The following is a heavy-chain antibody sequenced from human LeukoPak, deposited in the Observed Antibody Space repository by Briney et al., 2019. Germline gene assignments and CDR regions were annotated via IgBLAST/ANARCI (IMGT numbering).Heavy chain of an antibody. Sequence: ASVKVSCKASGYTFTSYAISWVRQAPGQGLEWMGWINPYNGNTNYAQKLQGGVTMTTDTSTSAAYMELRSLRSDDTAVYYCARDISNNNPFNWFDPWGQGTLVTVSS. CDR1: GYTFTSYA. CDR3: ARDISNNNPFNWFDP. CDR2: INPYNGNT. D-gene: IGHD1-14*01. J-gene: IGHJ5*02. V-gene: IGHV1-18*01.